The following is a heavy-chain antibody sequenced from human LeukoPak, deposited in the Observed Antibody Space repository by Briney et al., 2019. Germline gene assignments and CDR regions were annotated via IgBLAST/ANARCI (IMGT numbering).Heavy chain of an antibody. D-gene: IGHD3-22*01. V-gene: IGHV4-39*07. CDR1: GGSISSSSHS. Sequence: SSETLSLTCSVSGGSISSSSHSWGWIRQSPGKGLEWIGSIYYSGSTFYNPSLKSRVTISVDRSKNQFSLKLSSVTAADTAVYYCARDKLSGITMIVVVSGFDPWGQGTLVTVSS. CDR2: IYYSGST. J-gene: IGHJ5*02. CDR3: ARDKLSGITMIVVVSGFDP.